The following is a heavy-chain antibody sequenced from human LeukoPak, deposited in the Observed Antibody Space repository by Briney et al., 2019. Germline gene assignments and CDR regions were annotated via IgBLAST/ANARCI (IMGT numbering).Heavy chain of an antibody. CDR2: IKSDVSKT. CDR1: GYSFSTDW. CDR3: TAIRPDY. Sequence: GGSLRLPCAASGYSFSTDWMHWVRHAPGKGLVWVARIKSDVSKTDYAASVKGRFTISRDDANNILYLQMNSLRVDDTAVYYCTAIRPDYWGQGTVVTVSS. D-gene: IGHD2-21*02. J-gene: IGHJ4*02. V-gene: IGHV3-74*01.